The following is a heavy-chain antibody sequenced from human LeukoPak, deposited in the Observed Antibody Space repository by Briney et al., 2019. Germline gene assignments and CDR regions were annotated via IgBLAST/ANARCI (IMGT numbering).Heavy chain of an antibody. J-gene: IGHJ4*02. V-gene: IGHV3-23*01. Sequence: GGSLRLSCAASGFTFSSYAMTWVRQAPGKGMEWVSVISASGGSTYYADSVKGRFTNSRDKSKNTLYLQMNSLRAEDTAVYYCAKPAGWYYDSSGYFNYWGQGILVTVSS. D-gene: IGHD3-22*01. CDR2: ISASGGST. CDR1: GFTFSSYA. CDR3: AKPAGWYYDSSGYFNY.